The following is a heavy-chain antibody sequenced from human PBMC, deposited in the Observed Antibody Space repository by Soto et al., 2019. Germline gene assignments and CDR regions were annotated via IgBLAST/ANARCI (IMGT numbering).Heavy chain of an antibody. J-gene: IGHJ4*02. CDR3: ARREYYFDY. Sequence: SETLSLTXAVSGYSISSGYYWGWIRQPPGKGLEWIGSIYHSGSTYYNPSLKSRVTISVDTSKNQFSLKLSSVTATDTAVYYCARREYYFDYWGQGTLVTVSS. V-gene: IGHV4-38-2*01. CDR2: IYHSGST. CDR1: GYSISSGYY.